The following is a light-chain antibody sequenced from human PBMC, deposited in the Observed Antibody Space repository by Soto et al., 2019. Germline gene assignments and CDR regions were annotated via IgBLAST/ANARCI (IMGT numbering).Light chain of an antibody. CDR3: CSYAGSS. Sequence: QSVLTQPASVSGSPGQSITISCTGTSSDVGSYNLVSWYQRHPGKAPKLMIYEGSKRPSGVSNRFSGSKSGNTASLTISGLQAEDEADYYCCSYAGSSFGTGTKV. J-gene: IGLJ1*01. V-gene: IGLV2-23*01. CDR1: SSDVGSYNL. CDR2: EGS.